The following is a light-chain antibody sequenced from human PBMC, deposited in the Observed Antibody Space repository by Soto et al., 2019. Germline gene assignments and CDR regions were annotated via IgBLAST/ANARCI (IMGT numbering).Light chain of an antibody. J-gene: IGKJ3*01. V-gene: IGKV3-20*01. CDR2: AAS. CDR1: QSVDSNY. Sequence: IVLTQSPGTLSLSPGERATLSCRASQSVDSNYLAWYQQKHGQAPRLLIYAASSRATGIPDRFSGSGSGTGFTLTISRLEPEDVAVYYCQQYGTAPPVFTFDAGTKVDIK. CDR3: QQYGTAPPVFT.